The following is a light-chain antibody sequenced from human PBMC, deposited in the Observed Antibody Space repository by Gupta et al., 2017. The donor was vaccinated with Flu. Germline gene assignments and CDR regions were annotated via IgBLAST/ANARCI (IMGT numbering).Light chain of an antibody. CDR3: SSYTRTTTLV. CDR1: SSDIGSYKY. Sequence: QSALTQPASVSGSPGPSITISCTGISSDIGSYKYISWYQQDPGKAPQHLIYDGTNRPAGVSTRFSSSKSGDTATLTISGLQAEDEADYYCSSYTRTTTLVFGGGTRLTVL. CDR2: DGT. V-gene: IGLV2-14*03. J-gene: IGLJ2*01.